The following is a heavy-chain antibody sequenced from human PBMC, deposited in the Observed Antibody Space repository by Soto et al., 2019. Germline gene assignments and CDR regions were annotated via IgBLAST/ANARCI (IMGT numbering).Heavy chain of an antibody. Sequence: QVQLVQSGAEVKKTGSSVKVSCKASGGTFSSYTISWVRQAPGQGLEWMGRIIPMFGIANYAQKFQGRVTITTDKSTSTAYMELSSLRSEDTAVYYCARGYGDSHDYWGQGTLVTVSS. D-gene: IGHD4-17*01. CDR1: GGTFSSYT. CDR3: ARGYGDSHDY. CDR2: IIPMFGIA. V-gene: IGHV1-69*02. J-gene: IGHJ4*02.